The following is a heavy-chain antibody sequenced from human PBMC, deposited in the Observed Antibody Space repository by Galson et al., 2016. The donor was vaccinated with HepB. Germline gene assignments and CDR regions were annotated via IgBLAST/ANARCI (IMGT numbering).Heavy chain of an antibody. Sequence: QSGAEVKKPGESLKISCKASGYSFTTYWIGWVRQMPGKGLEWMGIIYPGDSDARHSPSFQGKVTFSADKSISTAYLQWSSLKASDTAMYYCAIHGDYSNVPYYFDYWGQGTLVTVSS. CDR3: AIHGDYSNVPYYFDY. J-gene: IGHJ4*02. D-gene: IGHD4-11*01. V-gene: IGHV5-51*01. CDR1: GYSFTTYW. CDR2: IYPGDSDA.